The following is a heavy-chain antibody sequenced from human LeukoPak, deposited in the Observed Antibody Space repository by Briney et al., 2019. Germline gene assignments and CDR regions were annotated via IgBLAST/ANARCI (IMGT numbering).Heavy chain of an antibody. Sequence: SETLSLTCTVSGGSISSYYWSWIRQPPGKGLEWIGYIYYSRSTNYNPSLKSRVTISVDTSKNQFSLKLSSVTAADTAVYYCAREGYGSGSYYYYYYYMDVWGKGTTVTVSS. CDR2: IYYSRST. J-gene: IGHJ6*03. D-gene: IGHD3-10*01. V-gene: IGHV4-59*01. CDR3: AREGYGSGSYYYYYYYMDV. CDR1: GGSISSYY.